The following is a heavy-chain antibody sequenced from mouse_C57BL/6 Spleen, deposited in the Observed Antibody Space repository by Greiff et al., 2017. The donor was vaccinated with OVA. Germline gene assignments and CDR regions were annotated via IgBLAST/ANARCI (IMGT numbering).Heavy chain of an antibody. Sequence: EVKLMESGGGLVKPGGSLKLSCAASGFTFSSYAMSWVRQTPEKRLEWVATISDGGSYTYYPDNVKGRFTISRDNAKNNLYLQMSHLKSEDTAMYYCARGKTHDWYFDVWGTGTTVTVSS. CDR3: ARGKTHDWYFDV. J-gene: IGHJ1*03. CDR2: ISDGGSYT. CDR1: GFTFSSYA. V-gene: IGHV5-4*03.